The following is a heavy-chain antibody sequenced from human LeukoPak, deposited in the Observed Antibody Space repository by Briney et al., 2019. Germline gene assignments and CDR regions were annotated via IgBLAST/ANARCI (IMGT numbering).Heavy chain of an antibody. CDR1: GFTFSSYA. J-gene: IGHJ4*02. Sequence: PGGSLRLSCAASGFTFSSYAMHWVRQAPGKGLEWVAVISYDGSNKYYADSVKGRFTISRDNAKNSLYLQMNSLRAEDTAVYYCADPGAGFWGQGTLVTVSS. CDR2: ISYDGSNK. CDR3: ADPGAGF. D-gene: IGHD4-17*01. V-gene: IGHV3-30-3*01.